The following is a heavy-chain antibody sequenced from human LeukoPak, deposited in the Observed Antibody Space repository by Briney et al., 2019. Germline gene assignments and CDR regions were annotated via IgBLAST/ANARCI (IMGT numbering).Heavy chain of an antibody. D-gene: IGHD2-2*01. Sequence: GRSLRLSCAASGFTFSSYSMNWVRQAPGKGLEWVSHISSSSSTIYYADSVKGRFTISRDNAKNSLYLQMNSLRAEDTAVYYCARVGRRPATPSDYWGQGTLVTVSS. J-gene: IGHJ4*02. CDR3: ARVGRRPATPSDY. CDR1: GFTFSSYS. CDR2: ISSSSSTI. V-gene: IGHV3-48*04.